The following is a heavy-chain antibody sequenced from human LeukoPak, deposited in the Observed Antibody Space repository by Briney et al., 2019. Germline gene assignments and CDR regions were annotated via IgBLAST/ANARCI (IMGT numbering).Heavy chain of an antibody. D-gene: IGHD3-22*01. CDR1: GGTFSSYA. CDR3: ASSLYYDSSGIDAFDI. J-gene: IGHJ3*02. Sequence: SVKVSCKASGGTFSSYAISWVRQAPGQGLEWMGGIIPIFGTANYAQKFQGRVTITADKSTSTAYMELSSLRSEDTAVYYCASSLYYDSSGIDAFDIWGQGTMVTVSS. V-gene: IGHV1-69*06. CDR2: IIPIFGTA.